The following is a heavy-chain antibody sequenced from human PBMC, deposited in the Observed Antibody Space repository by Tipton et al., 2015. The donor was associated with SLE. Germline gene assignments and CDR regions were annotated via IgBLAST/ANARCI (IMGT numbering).Heavy chain of an antibody. Sequence: TLSLTCAVYGASFSGYYWNWIRQPPGKGLEWIGEINHSGSTNYNPSLKSRVTISVDTSKNQFSLKLSSVTAADTAVYYCARGKEYQLLFDYWGQGTLVTVSS. D-gene: IGHD2-2*01. CDR3: ARGKEYQLLFDY. CDR2: INHSGST. V-gene: IGHV4-34*01. CDR1: GASFSGYY. J-gene: IGHJ4*02.